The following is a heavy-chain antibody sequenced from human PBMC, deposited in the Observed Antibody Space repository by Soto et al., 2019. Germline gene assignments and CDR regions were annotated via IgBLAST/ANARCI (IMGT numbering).Heavy chain of an antibody. Sequence: PSETLSLTCTVSGGSISSYYWSWFRQPPGKGLEWIGYIYDSGSTSYNTSLKSRVTISVDTSKNQFSLKLYFVTAADTAVYYCARRVGCRDTSCKDVNWFDPWGQGTLVTVSS. V-gene: IGHV4-59*08. D-gene: IGHD2-2*01. CDR2: IYDSGST. CDR3: ARRVGCRDTSCKDVNWFDP. CDR1: GGSISSYY. J-gene: IGHJ5*02.